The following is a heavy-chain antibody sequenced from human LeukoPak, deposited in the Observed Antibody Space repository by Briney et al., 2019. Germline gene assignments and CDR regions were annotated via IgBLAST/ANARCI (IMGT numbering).Heavy chain of an antibody. V-gene: IGHV5-51*01. J-gene: IGHJ4*02. CDR3: ARRAAEWELLYY. Sequence: GESLKISCKGSGYSFTTYWTGWVRQMPGKGLEWMGIIYPGDSDTRYGPSFRGQVITSADQSISTAYLQWSSLRASDTAMYYCARRAAEWELLYYWGQGTLVTVSS. CDR1: GYSFTTYW. CDR2: IYPGDSDT. D-gene: IGHD1-26*01.